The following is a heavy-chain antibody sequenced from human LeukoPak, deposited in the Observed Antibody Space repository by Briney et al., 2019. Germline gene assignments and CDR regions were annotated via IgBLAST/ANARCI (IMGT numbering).Heavy chain of an antibody. CDR1: GFTFSSYW. Sequence: GGSLRLSCAASGFTFSSYWMGWVRQAPGKGLEWVANIKQDGSEKYYVDSVKGRFTISRDNAKNSLYLQMNSLRAEDTAVYYCARLRKYYDILTGFYGMDVWGQGTTVTVSS. CDR2: IKQDGSEK. J-gene: IGHJ6*02. V-gene: IGHV3-7*01. D-gene: IGHD3-9*01. CDR3: ARLRKYYDILTGFYGMDV.